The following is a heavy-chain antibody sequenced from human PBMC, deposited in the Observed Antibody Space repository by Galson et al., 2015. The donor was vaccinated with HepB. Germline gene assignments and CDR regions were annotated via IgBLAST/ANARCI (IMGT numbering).Heavy chain of an antibody. CDR1: GDSVSSNSAA. CDR2: TYYRSKWYN. V-gene: IGHV6-1*01. Sequence: CAISGDSVSSNSAAWNWIRQSPSRGLEWLGRTYYRSKWYNDYAVSVKSRITINPDTSKNQFSLQLNSVTPEDTAVYYCARVLYYDFVDDAFDIWGQGTMVTVSS. D-gene: IGHD3-3*01. J-gene: IGHJ3*02. CDR3: ARVLYYDFVDDAFDI.